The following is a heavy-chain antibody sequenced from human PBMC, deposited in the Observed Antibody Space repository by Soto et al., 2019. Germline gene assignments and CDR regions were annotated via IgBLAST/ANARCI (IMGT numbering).Heavy chain of an antibody. Sequence: QVQLVESGGGVVQPGRSLRLSCAASGFTFSSYAMHWVRQAPGKGLEWVAVISYDGSNKYYADSVKGRFTISRDNSKNTLYLQMNSLRAEDTAVYYCARGSLMRDVVVTAIQFDYWGQGTLVTVSS. D-gene: IGHD2-21*02. V-gene: IGHV3-30-3*01. CDR1: GFTFSSYA. CDR3: ARGSLMRDVVVTAIQFDY. CDR2: ISYDGSNK. J-gene: IGHJ4*02.